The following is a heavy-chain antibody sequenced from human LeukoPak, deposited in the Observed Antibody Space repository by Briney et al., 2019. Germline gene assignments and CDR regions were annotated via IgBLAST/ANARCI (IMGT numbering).Heavy chain of an antibody. CDR1: GGSFSGYY. CDR3: ARVAGRQGAIDY. J-gene: IGHJ4*02. D-gene: IGHD4/OR15-4a*01. V-gene: IGHV4-34*01. CDR2: INHRTNT. Sequence: SETLSLTCAVYGGSFSGYYWSWIRQPPGKGLEWIGEINHRTNTNYNPSLKRRVTISVDTSKNQFSLKVRSATAADTAVYYCARVAGRQGAIDYWGQGTLVTVSS.